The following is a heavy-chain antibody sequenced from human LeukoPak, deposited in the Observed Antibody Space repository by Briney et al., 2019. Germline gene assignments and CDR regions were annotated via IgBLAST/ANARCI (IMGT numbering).Heavy chain of an antibody. CDR3: ARDGMAGAFDI. Sequence: SGTLSLTCTVSGGSISSSSYYWGWIRQPPGKGLEWIRSIYLSGRTYNNPSLKSRVPISVDTSKNQCSLKLSSVTAADTAVYYCARDGMAGAFDIWGQGTMVTVSS. CDR2: IYLSGRT. V-gene: IGHV4-39*07. CDR1: GGSISSSSYY. J-gene: IGHJ3*02. D-gene: IGHD1-1*01.